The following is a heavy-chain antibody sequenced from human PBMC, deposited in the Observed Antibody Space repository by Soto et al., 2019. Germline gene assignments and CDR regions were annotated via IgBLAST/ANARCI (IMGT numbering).Heavy chain of an antibody. J-gene: IGHJ5*01. D-gene: IGHD1-1*01. CDR3: AKDKRPDGVWDIES. Sequence: GGSLRLSCAASGVTFRSYTMSWVRQTPGRGLEWVSSINGGDGPTYYADSVKGRFTISRDNSKSTLYLQMNSLRVEDTAVYYCAKDKRPDGVWDIESWGHGTLVTVS. V-gene: IGHV3-23*01. CDR2: INGGDGPT. CDR1: GVTFRSYT.